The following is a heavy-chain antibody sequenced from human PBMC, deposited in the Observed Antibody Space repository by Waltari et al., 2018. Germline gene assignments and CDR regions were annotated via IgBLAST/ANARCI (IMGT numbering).Heavy chain of an antibody. Sequence: EVQLVESGGGLVQPGGSLRLFCTAPGFPFVNYWMSWVRQAPGKGLQWVAYIKEDGTEESYLDSLKGRFTISRDDAKNSLHLQMNSLRVEDTAIYYCARVSKGIHFDYWGQGTLVTVSS. CDR1: GFPFVNYW. CDR3: ARVSKGIHFDY. V-gene: IGHV3-7*04. CDR2: IKEDGTEE. J-gene: IGHJ4*02.